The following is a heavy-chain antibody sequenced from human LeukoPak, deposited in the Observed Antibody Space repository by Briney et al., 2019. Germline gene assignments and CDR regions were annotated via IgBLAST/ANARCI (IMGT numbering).Heavy chain of an antibody. CDR1: GGSISSYY. CDR3: ARGRGYDILTGYYPYYFDY. J-gene: IGHJ4*02. V-gene: IGHV4-59*01. Sequence: SETLSLTCTVSGGSISSYYWSWIRQPPGKGLEWIGYIYYSGSTNYNPSLKSRVTISVDTSKNQFSLKLSSVTAADTAVYYCARGRGYDILTGYYPYYFDYWGQGTLVTVSS. D-gene: IGHD3-9*01. CDR2: IYYSGST.